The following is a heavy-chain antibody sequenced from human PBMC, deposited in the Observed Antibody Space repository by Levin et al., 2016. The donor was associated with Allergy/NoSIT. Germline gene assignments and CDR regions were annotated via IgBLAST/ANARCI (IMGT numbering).Heavy chain of an antibody. Sequence: SETLSLTCAVSGGSISSANWWSWVRQPPGKGLEWIGEIYHSGSTNYNPSFRSRVTISVDKAKNQFSLKLTSVTAADTAVYFCARDAKTYYGSGSYYNGGYGLDVWGQGTTVTVSS. CDR1: GGSISSANW. CDR2: IYHSGST. CDR3: ARDAKTYYGSGSYYNGGYGLDV. J-gene: IGHJ6*02. D-gene: IGHD3-10*01. V-gene: IGHV4-4*02.